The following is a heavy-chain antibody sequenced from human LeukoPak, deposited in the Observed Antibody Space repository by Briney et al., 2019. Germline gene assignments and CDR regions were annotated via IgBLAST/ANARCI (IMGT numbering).Heavy chain of an antibody. CDR3: TRDLDGSGNYHWFDP. V-gene: IGHV3-74*01. Sequence: PGGSLRLSCAASGFTLSPYWMHWVRQTPGKGLEWVSRINGDGSITTYADSVKGRFTISRDNAKNTLYVQMNSLRAGDTAVYYCTRDLDGSGNYHWFDPWGQGTLVTVSS. CDR2: INGDGSIT. CDR1: GFTLSPYW. J-gene: IGHJ5*02. D-gene: IGHD3-10*01.